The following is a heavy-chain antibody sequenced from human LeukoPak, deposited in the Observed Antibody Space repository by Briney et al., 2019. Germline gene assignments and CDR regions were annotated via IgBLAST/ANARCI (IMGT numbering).Heavy chain of an antibody. V-gene: IGHV1-18*01. CDR2: ISAYNGNT. D-gene: IGHD2-2*01. J-gene: IGHJ6*03. CDR1: GYTFTSYG. CDR3: ARSIRGYCSSTSCYFWPIYYYYYYMDV. Sequence: ASVKVSCKASGYTFTSYGISWVRQAPGQGLEWMGWISAYNGNTNYAQKLQGRVTMTTDTSTSTAYVELRSLRSDDTAVYYCARSIRGYCSSTSCYFWPIYYYYYYMDVWGKGTTVTISS.